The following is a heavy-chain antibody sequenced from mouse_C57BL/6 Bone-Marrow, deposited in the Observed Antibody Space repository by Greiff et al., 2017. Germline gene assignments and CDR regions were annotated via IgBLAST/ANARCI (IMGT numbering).Heavy chain of an antibody. CDR3: ARERLTGDFDY. V-gene: IGHV1-69*01. J-gene: IGHJ2*01. CDR1: GYTFTSYW. D-gene: IGHD4-1*01. CDR2: IDPSDSYT. Sequence: QVQLQQPGAELVMPGASVKLSCKASGYTFTSYWMHWVKQRPGQGLEWIGEIDPSDSYTNYNQKFKGKSTLTVDKSSSTAYMQLSSLTSEDSAVYYCARERLTGDFDYWGLGTTLTVSS.